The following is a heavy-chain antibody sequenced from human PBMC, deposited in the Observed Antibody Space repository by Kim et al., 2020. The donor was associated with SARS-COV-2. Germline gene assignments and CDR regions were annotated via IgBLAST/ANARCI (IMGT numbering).Heavy chain of an antibody. J-gene: IGHJ6*02. CDR3: TTVPGGWYSSSWYFPIYYYYGMDV. D-gene: IGHD6-13*01. Sequence: GGSLRLSCAASGFTFSNAWMSWVRQAPGKGLEWVGRIKSKTDGGTTDYAAPVKGRFTISRDDSKNTLYLQMNSLKTEDTAVYYCTTVPGGWYSSSWYFPIYYYYGMDVWGQGTTVTVSS. CDR2: IKSKTDGGTT. CDR1: GFTFSNAW. V-gene: IGHV3-15*01.